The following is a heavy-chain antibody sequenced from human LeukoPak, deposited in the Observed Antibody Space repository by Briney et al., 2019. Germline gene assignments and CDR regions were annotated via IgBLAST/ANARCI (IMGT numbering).Heavy chain of an antibody. V-gene: IGHV3-23*01. D-gene: IGHD3-10*02. CDR2: ISNTAYNT. CDR3: AKDVRGYNRPFDY. Sequence: PGGSLRLSCGASGFTFSSYGMSWVRQAPGKGLEWVSTISNTAYNTYYADSVKGRFTISRDNSANTVSLQMNSLRAEDTAVYYCAKDVRGYNRPFDYWGQGTLVTVSS. J-gene: IGHJ4*02. CDR1: GFTFSSYG.